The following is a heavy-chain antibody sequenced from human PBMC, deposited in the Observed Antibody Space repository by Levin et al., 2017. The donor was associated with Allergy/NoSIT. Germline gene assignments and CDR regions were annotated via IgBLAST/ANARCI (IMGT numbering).Heavy chain of an antibody. CDR1: GFTFSTYA. Sequence: SGGSLRLSCAASGFTFSTYAMHWVRQAPGKGLEWVAALSHDGSKKYYADSVKGRFTISRDNSKNTLYLQVNSLRPEDTAVYYCAIGRGYLNLNYWGQGTLVTVSS. CDR3: AIGRGYLNLNY. J-gene: IGHJ4*02. D-gene: IGHD3-22*01. V-gene: IGHV3-30*04. CDR2: LSHDGSKK.